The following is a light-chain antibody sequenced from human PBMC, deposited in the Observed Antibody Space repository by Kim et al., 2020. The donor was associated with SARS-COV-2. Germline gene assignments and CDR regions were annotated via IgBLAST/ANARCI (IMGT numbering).Light chain of an antibody. CDR3: QSADSSGAYVV. CDR2: KDS. CDR1: ALPKQY. V-gene: IGLV3-25*03. J-gene: IGLJ2*01. Sequence: QGQTARITCSGDALPKQYAYWYQQKPGQAPVLVIYKDSERPSGIPERFSGSSSGTTVTLTISGVQAEDEADYYCQSADSSGAYVVFGGGTQLTVL.